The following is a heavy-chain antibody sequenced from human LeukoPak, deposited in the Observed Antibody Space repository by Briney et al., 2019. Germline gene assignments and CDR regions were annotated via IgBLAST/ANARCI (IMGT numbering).Heavy chain of an antibody. Sequence: SETLSLTCTVSGDSISSGIYYWSWIRQHPGKGLEWIGYIYYSGSTYYNPSLKSRVTISVDTSKNQFSLKLSSVTAADTAVYYCATSTTVTTAFDYWGQGTLVTVSS. V-gene: IGHV4-31*03. D-gene: IGHD4-17*01. CDR1: GDSISSGIYY. CDR2: IYYSGST. CDR3: ATSTTVTTAFDY. J-gene: IGHJ4*02.